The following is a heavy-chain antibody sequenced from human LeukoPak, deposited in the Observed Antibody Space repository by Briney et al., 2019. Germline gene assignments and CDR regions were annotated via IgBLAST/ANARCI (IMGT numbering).Heavy chain of an antibody. CDR1: GFTFSSSA. V-gene: IGHV3-23*01. Sequence: PGGSLRLSCAASGFTFSSSAMSWVRQVPGKGLEWVSGIRGSGGSTYYADSVKGRFTISRDNSKNTLYLQMNSLRADDTAVYYCARRTDGDGDLDYWGQGTLVTVSS. D-gene: IGHD2-21*02. CDR2: IRGSGGST. CDR3: ARRTDGDGDLDY. J-gene: IGHJ4*02.